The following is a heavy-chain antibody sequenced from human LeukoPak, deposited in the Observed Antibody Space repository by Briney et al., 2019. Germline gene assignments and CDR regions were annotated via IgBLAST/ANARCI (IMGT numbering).Heavy chain of an antibody. CDR1: GFTLRSSA. CDR2: NSGNAGTT. D-gene: IGHD1-26*01. Sequence: GGSLRLSCAASGFTLRSSAMNWVRQAPGKGLEWVSPNSGNAGTTSYAYSVTGRFTISRDNSKTTMYLQMNILRAEDTAISYCARVGAGASYYYYGMDVWGQGTTVTVSS. V-gene: IGHV3-23*01. J-gene: IGHJ6*02. CDR3: ARVGAGASYYYYGMDV.